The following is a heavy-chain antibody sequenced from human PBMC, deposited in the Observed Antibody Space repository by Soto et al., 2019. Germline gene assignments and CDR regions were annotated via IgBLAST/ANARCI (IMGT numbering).Heavy chain of an antibody. J-gene: IGHJ4*02. CDR2: IYYSGST. V-gene: IGHV4-39*01. CDR3: ARSMTTVVTLDS. Sequence: SETLSLTCTVSGGSISSSIYYWGWIRQPPGKGLEWIGSIYYSGSTYYNPSLKSRVTISVDTSKNQFSLKLSSVTAADTAVYYCARSMTTVVTLDSWGLGTLVTVSS. D-gene: IGHD4-17*01. CDR1: GGSISSSIYY.